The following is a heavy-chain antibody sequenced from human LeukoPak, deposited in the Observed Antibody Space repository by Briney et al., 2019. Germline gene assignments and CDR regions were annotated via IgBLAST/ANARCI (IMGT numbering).Heavy chain of an antibody. Sequence: PSETLSLTCTVSGGSISSSSYYWGWIRQPPGKGLEWIGSIYYSGSTYYNPSLKSRVTISVDTSKNQFSLKLSSVTAADTAVYYCARGRSGYHGYYYYMDVWGKGTTVTVSS. CDR3: ARGRSGYHGYYYYMDV. CDR1: GGSISSSSYY. J-gene: IGHJ6*03. D-gene: IGHD3-22*01. CDR2: IYYSGST. V-gene: IGHV4-39*07.